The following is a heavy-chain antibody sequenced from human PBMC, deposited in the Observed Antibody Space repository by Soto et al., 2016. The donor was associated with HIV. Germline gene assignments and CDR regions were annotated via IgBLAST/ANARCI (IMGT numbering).Heavy chain of an antibody. D-gene: IGHD3-9*01. CDR1: GYTFISYD. CDR3: ARGDRGKSGRYFDWLPYNYYYYGMDV. V-gene: IGHV1-8*03. J-gene: IGHJ6*02. CDR2: MNPNSGDT. Sequence: QVQLVQSGAEVKKPGASVKVSCKASGYTFISYDINWVRQATGQGLEWMGWMNPNSGDTGYAQKFQGRVTITRNTSISTAYMELSSLRSEDTAVYYCARGDRGKSGRYFDWLPYNYYYYGMDVWGQGTTVTVSS.